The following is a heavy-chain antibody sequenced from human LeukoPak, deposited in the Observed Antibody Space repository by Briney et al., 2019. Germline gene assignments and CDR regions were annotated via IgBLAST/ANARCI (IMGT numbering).Heavy chain of an antibody. Sequence: GASVKVSCKASGYTFTSYGISWVRQAPGQGLEWMGWISAYNGNTNYAQKLQGRVTITADKSTSTAYMELSSLRSEDTAVYYCAGSVSGPGSYFDYWGQGTLVTVSS. V-gene: IGHV1-18*01. J-gene: IGHJ4*02. CDR1: GYTFTSYG. D-gene: IGHD5-12*01. CDR2: ISAYNGNT. CDR3: AGSVSGPGSYFDY.